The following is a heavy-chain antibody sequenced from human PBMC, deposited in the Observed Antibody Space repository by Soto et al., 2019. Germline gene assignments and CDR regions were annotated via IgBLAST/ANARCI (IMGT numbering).Heavy chain of an antibody. V-gene: IGHV4-59*01. CDR2: IYYRGST. CDR3: ARVGLEPARFDY. J-gene: IGHJ4*02. Sequence: PSETLSLTCTVSGDSISGYYWSWIRQAPGKGLEYIGYIYYRGSTNYNPSLKSRVTMSVDTSKNQFSLKVNSVTAADTAVYYCARVGLEPARFDYWGQGTLVTVSS. CDR1: GDSISGYY. D-gene: IGHD3-16*01.